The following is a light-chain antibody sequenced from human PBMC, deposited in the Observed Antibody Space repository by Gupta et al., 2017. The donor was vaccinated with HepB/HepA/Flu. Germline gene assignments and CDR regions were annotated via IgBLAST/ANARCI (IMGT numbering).Light chain of an antibody. CDR1: QSVNSSY. CDR2: GAS. CDR3: QQYGTSPRT. J-gene: IGKJ1*01. Sequence: EIGLTQSPGTLSLSPGERATLSCRASQSVNSSYLTWYQQKPGQAPRLLIYGASSRATGIPDRFSGSGSGTDFTLTISRLEPEDFAVYYCQQYGTSPRTFGQGTKVEVK. V-gene: IGKV3-20*01.